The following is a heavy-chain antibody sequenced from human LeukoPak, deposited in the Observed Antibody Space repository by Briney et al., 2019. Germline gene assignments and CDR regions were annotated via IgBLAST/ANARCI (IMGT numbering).Heavy chain of an antibody. CDR2: ISSSGSTI. V-gene: IGHV3-11*04. J-gene: IGHJ4*02. CDR3: ARGDPTGAIDY. CDR1: GFTFSDYY. D-gene: IGHD4/OR15-4a*01. Sequence: KPGGSLRLSCAASGFTFSDYYMSWIRQAPGKELEWVSYISSSGSTIYYADSVKGRFTISRENAKNSLYLQMNSLRAGDTAVYYCARGDPTGAIDYWGQGTLVTVSS.